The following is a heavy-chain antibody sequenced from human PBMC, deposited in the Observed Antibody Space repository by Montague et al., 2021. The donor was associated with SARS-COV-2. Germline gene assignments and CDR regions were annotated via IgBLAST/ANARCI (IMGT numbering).Heavy chain of an antibody. V-gene: IGHV2-70*17. CDR1: GFSLNSKGVC. J-gene: IGHJ1*01. CDR2: IDWDDAK. D-gene: IGHD1-7*01. Sequence: PALVKPTQTLTLTCTFSGFSLNSKGVCVTWIRQPPGGALESLARIDWDDAKFYNTSLKARLAVSKGASETQVVLKVTDLDPADTATYFCARMECGTVSLEEIWGQGIKVTVSS. CDR3: ARMECGTVSLEEI.